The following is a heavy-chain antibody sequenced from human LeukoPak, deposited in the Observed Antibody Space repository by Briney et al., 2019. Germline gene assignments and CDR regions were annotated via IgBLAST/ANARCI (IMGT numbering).Heavy chain of an antibody. CDR3: AKYRRNYDILTGYYGAIYYYYYMDV. J-gene: IGHJ6*03. Sequence: PSETLSLTCTVSGGSINSTSYYWRWIRQPPGKGLEWVSAISGSDGSTYYADSVKGRFTISRDNSKNTLYLQMNSLRDEDTAVYYCAKYRRNYDILTGYYGAIYYYYYMDVWGKGNTVTVSS. D-gene: IGHD3-9*01. CDR2: ISGSDGST. CDR1: GGSINSTSYY. V-gene: IGHV3-23*01.